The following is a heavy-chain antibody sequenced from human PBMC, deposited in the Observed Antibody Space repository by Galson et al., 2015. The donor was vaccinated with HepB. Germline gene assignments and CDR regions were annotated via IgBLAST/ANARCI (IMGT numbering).Heavy chain of an antibody. Sequence: SVKVSCKASGYTFTSYGISWVRQAPGQGLEWMGWISAYNGNTNYAQKLQGRVTMTTDTSTSTAYMELRSLRSDDTAVYYCARDPRLYGDYVAAGVPYYFDYWGQGTLVTVSS. D-gene: IGHD4-17*01. CDR2: ISAYNGNT. V-gene: IGHV1-18*04. CDR3: ARDPRLYGDYVAAGVPYYFDY. J-gene: IGHJ4*02. CDR1: GYTFTSYG.